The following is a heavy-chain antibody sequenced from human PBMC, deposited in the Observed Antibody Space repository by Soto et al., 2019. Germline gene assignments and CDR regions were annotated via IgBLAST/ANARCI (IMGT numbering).Heavy chain of an antibody. CDR3: ARQLREFGY. D-gene: IGHD6-6*01. CDR1: GGSISSGGYS. V-gene: IGHV4-30-2*01. CDR2: IYHSGST. J-gene: IGHJ4*02. Sequence: SETLSLTCAVSGGSISSGGYSWSWIRQPPGKGLEWIGYIYHSGSTYYNPSLKSRVTISVDRSKNQFSLKLSSVTAADTAVYYCARQLREFGYWGQGTLVTVSS.